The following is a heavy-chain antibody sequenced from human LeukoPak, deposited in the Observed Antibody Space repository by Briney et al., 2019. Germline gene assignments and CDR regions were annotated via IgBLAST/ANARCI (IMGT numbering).Heavy chain of an antibody. D-gene: IGHD3-16*01. Sequence: PSETLSLTCTVSGYSISTGYFWGWIRPSAEEGLEWIGSIFHSGSASYNPSFKSRVTLSVDTSKNEFSLKLTTVTATDTAIYYCASLRGTYIPYGGQGKLVSVSS. CDR2: IFHSGSA. V-gene: IGHV4-38-2*02. CDR3: ASLRGTYIPY. CDR1: GYSISTGYF. J-gene: IGHJ4*02.